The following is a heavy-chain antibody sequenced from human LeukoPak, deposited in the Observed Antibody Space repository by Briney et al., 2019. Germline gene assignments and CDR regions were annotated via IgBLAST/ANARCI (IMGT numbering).Heavy chain of an antibody. D-gene: IGHD6-19*01. CDR3: TTDRSGWYDY. CDR1: GFTLSDHY. J-gene: IGHJ4*02. Sequence: PGGSLRLSCGASGFTLSDHYMDWVRQAPGKGLEWVGRIKSKTDGETTDYAAPVKGRFTISRDDSKNTLYLQMNSLKTEDTAVYYCTTDRSGWYDYWGQGTLVTVSS. CDR2: IKSKTDGETT. V-gene: IGHV3-15*01.